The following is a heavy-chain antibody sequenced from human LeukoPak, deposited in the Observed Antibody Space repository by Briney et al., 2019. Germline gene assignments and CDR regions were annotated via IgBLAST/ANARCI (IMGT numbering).Heavy chain of an antibody. Sequence: PGGSLRLSCAASGFTFSSYAMNWVRQAPGKGLEWVSAITGSGGRTYYADSVKGRFTISRDNSKNTLCLQMNSLRAEDTAIYYCAKEYTGTFSPFPSYFDNWGQGTLVTVSS. J-gene: IGHJ4*02. D-gene: IGHD1-26*01. CDR1: GFTFSSYA. CDR2: ITGSGGRT. CDR3: AKEYTGTFSPFPSYFDN. V-gene: IGHV3-23*01.